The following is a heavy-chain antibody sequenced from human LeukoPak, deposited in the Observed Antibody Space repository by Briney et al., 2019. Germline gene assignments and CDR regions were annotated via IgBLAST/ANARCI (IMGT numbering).Heavy chain of an antibody. V-gene: IGHV3-23*01. Sequence: GGSLRLSCAASGFTFSTYAMSWVRQAPGKGLEWVSTISGSSGGTYFADSVKGRFTISRDNSKNTLYLQMNNLRAEDTAVYYCARSIAVAGTASRRPNWFDPWGQGTLVTVSS. CDR1: GFTFSTYA. D-gene: IGHD6-19*01. CDR3: ARSIAVAGTASRRPNWFDP. J-gene: IGHJ5*02. CDR2: ISGSSGGT.